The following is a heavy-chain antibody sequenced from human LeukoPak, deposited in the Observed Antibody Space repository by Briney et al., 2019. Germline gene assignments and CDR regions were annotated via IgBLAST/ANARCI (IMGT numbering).Heavy chain of an antibody. CDR1: GGTFSSYA. V-gene: IGHV1-18*01. J-gene: IGHJ4*02. Sequence: ASVKVSCKASGGTFSSYAISWVRQAPGQGLEWMGWISAYNGNTNYAQKLQGRVTMTTDTSTSTAYMELRSLRSDDTAVYYCARGVVGATTGAYSFDYWGRGTLVTVSS. CDR3: ARGVVGATTGAYSFDY. D-gene: IGHD1-26*01. CDR2: ISAYNGNT.